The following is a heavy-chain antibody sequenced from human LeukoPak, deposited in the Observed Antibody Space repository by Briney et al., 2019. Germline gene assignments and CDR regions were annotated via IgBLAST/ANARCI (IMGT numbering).Heavy chain of an antibody. CDR3: VRANSLMVRGLITYFDS. Sequence: PGGSLRLSCAASGFTFSSYGMNWVRQAPGKGLGFVAYISSSGATIYYADSLKGRFTISRDNAKNSLYLQMNSLRDEDTAVYFCVRANSLMVRGLITYFDSWGQGTLVTVSS. CDR2: ISSSGATI. J-gene: IGHJ4*02. D-gene: IGHD3-10*01. V-gene: IGHV3-48*02. CDR1: GFTFSSYG.